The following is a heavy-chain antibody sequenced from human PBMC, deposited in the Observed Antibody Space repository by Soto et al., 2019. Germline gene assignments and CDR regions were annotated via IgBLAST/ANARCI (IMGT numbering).Heavy chain of an antibody. D-gene: IGHD3-22*01. J-gene: IGHJ4*02. V-gene: IGHV3-49*03. Sequence: GGSLRLSCTASGFTFGDYAMSWFRQAPGKGLEWVGFIRSKAYGGTTEYAASVKGRFTISRDDSKSIAYLQMNSLKTEDTAVYYCTTSNYYDSSGYPIGPSAKDYWGQGTLVTVSS. CDR2: IRSKAYGGTT. CDR1: GFTFGDYA. CDR3: TTSNYYDSSGYPIGPSAKDY.